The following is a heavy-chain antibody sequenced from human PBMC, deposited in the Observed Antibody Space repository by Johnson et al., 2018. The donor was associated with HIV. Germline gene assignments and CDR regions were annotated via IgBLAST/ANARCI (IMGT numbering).Heavy chain of an antibody. V-gene: IGHV3-30*03. Sequence: QVQLVESGGGVVQPGRSLRLSCAASGFTFSSYGMHWVRQAPGKGLEWVAVISYDGSNNYYEDSVKGRFTISRDNSKNTLNLQMNSLRTEDTAVYYCTTPYSSRWHAKNTFDIWGQGTMVTVSA. J-gene: IGHJ3*02. CDR3: TTPYSSRWHAKNTFDI. CDR2: ISYDGSNN. CDR1: GFTFSSYG. D-gene: IGHD6-13*01.